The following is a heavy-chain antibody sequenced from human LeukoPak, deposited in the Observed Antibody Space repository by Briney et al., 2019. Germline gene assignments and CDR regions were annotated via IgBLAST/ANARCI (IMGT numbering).Heavy chain of an antibody. Sequence: PSETLSLTCAVYGGSFSGYYWSWIRQPPGKGLEWIGEINHSGSTNYNPSLKSRVTISVDTSKNQFSLKLSSVTAAGTAVYYCAMPDLTYCGGDCYSSPAFDIWGQGTMVTVSS. CDR1: GGSFSGYY. D-gene: IGHD2-21*02. J-gene: IGHJ3*02. CDR3: AMPDLTYCGGDCYSSPAFDI. V-gene: IGHV4-34*01. CDR2: INHSGST.